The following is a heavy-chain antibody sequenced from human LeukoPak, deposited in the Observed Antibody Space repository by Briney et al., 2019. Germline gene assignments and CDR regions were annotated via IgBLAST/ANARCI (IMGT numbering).Heavy chain of an antibody. D-gene: IGHD3-22*01. J-gene: IGHJ4*02. CDR1: GGSFSGYY. CDR2: INHSGST. Sequence: PSETLSLTCAVYGGSFSGYYWSWIRQPPGKGLEWIGEINHSGSTNYNPSLKSRVTISVDTSKNQFSLKLSSVTAADTAVYYCARGGITMIVGTGGYYFDYWGQGTLVTVSS. CDR3: ARGGITMIVGTGGYYFDY. V-gene: IGHV4-34*01.